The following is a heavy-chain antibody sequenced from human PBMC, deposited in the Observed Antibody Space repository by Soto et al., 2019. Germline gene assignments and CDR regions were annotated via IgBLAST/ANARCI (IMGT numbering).Heavy chain of an antibody. V-gene: IGHV3-21*01. CDR3: ARGRAGIAAAGEFDY. Sequence: EVQLVESGGGLVKPGGSLRLSCAASGFTFSSYSMNWVRQAPGKGLEWVSSISSSSSYIYYADSVKGRFTISRDNAKNSLYRQMNSLRAEDTAVYYWARGRAGIAAAGEFDYWGQGTLVTVSS. J-gene: IGHJ4*02. CDR2: ISSSSSYI. CDR1: GFTFSSYS. D-gene: IGHD6-13*01.